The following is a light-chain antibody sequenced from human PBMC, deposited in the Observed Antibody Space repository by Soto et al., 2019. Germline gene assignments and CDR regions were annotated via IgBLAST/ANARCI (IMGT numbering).Light chain of an antibody. J-gene: IGLJ3*02. CDR1: SSDVXGYNY. Sequence: QSVLTQPPSASGSPGQSVTISCTGTSSDVXGYNYVSWYQQYPGKAPKLMIYEVSKRPSGVPDRFSGSKSGKTASLTVSGLQPEDEADYYCTSYAGSNIWVFGGGTKVTVL. CDR3: TSYAGSNIWV. V-gene: IGLV2-8*01. CDR2: EVS.